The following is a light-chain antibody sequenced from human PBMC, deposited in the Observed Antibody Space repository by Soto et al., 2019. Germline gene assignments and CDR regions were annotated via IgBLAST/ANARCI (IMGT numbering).Light chain of an antibody. CDR2: STS. CDR1: TGAVTSGYY. J-gene: IGLJ2*01. CDR3: LFYYGGTRV. Sequence: QAVVTQEPSLTVSPGGTVTLTCASSTGAVTSGYYPIWFQQKPGQAPRALIYSTSNTFSWTPARFSGSLLGGKAALTLSGVRPEDEAEYYCLFYYGGTRVFGGGTKVTVL. V-gene: IGLV7-43*01.